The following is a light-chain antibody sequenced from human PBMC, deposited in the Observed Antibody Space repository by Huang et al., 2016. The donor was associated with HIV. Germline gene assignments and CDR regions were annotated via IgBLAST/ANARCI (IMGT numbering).Light chain of an antibody. J-gene: IGKJ2*01. V-gene: IGKV3-15*01. CDR1: QSVSRN. Sequence: EIVMTQSPATLSVSPGERATLSCRASQSVSRNLAWHPQKPGQAPRLLIYGTSTRATGIPARFSGSGSGTEFTLTISSLQSEDFAVYYCQQYNNWPYTFGQGTKLEIK. CDR3: QQYNNWPYT. CDR2: GTS.